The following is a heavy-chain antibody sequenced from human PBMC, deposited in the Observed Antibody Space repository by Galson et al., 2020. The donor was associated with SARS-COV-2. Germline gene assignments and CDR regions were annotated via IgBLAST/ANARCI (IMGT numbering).Heavy chain of an antibody. Sequence: SETLSLTCTVSGGSISSSSYYWGWIRQPPGKGLEWIGSIYYSGSTYYNPSLKSRVTISVDTSKNQFSLKLSSVTAADTAVYYCARGGSWWLQSSYYLDCWGQGTLVTVSS. CDR3: ARGGSWWLQSSYYLDC. CDR2: IYYSGST. CDR1: GGSISSSSYY. V-gene: IGHV4-39*07. J-gene: IGHJ4*02. D-gene: IGHD5-12*01.